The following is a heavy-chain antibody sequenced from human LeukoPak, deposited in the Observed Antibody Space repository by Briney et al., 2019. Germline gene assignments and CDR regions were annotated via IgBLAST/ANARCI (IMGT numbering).Heavy chain of an antibody. CDR3: ARRSMVRGVIPY. CDR1: GGSISSSNW. Sequence: SETLSLTCAVSGGSISSSNWWSWVRQPPGKGLEWIGEINHSGSTNYNPSLKSRVTISVDTSKNQFSLKLSSVTAADTAVYYCARRSMVRGVIPYWGQGTLVTVSS. D-gene: IGHD3-10*01. V-gene: IGHV4-4*02. CDR2: INHSGST. J-gene: IGHJ4*02.